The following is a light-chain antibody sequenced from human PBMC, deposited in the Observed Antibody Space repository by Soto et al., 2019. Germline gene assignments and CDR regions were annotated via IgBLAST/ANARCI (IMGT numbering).Light chain of an antibody. CDR1: QCVSSSY. V-gene: IGKV3-20*01. CDR3: QQYGSSPT. Sequence: EIVLTQSPGTLSLSPGDRATLSCRASQCVSSSYLAWYQQKPGQAPRLLIYGASSRATGIPDRFSGSGSGTDFTLTISRLEPEDFAVYYCQQYGSSPTFGQGTRLEIK. CDR2: GAS. J-gene: IGKJ5*01.